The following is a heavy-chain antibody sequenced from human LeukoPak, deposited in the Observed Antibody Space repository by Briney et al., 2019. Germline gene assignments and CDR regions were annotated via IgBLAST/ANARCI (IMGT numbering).Heavy chain of an antibody. CDR1: GGSISSYY. Sequence: SETLSLTCTVSGGSISSYYWSWIRQPPGKGLEWIGYIYYSGSTNYNPSLKSRVTISVDTSKNQFSLKLSSVTAADTAVYYCARLGQWELQRPDYWGQGTLVTVSS. CDR2: IYYSGST. J-gene: IGHJ4*02. D-gene: IGHD1-26*01. V-gene: IGHV4-59*08. CDR3: ARLGQWELQRPDY.